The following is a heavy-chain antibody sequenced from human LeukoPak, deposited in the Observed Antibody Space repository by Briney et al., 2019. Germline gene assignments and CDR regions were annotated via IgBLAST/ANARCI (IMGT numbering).Heavy chain of an antibody. D-gene: IGHD6-13*01. CDR1: GFTFSSYA. CDR3: VWGSIAAAGPGGY. Sequence: PGRSLRLSCAASGFTFSSYAMHWVRQAPGKGLEWVAVISYDGSNKYYADSVKGRFTISRDNSKNTLYLQMSSLRAEDTAVYYCVWGSIAAAGPGGYWGQGTLVTVSS. J-gene: IGHJ4*02. V-gene: IGHV3-30*14. CDR2: ISYDGSNK.